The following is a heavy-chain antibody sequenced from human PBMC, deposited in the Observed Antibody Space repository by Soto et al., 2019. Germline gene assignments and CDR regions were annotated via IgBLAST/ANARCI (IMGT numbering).Heavy chain of an antibody. CDR3: AHLMITYGGVIADYAFDI. J-gene: IGHJ3*02. V-gene: IGHV2-5*02. Sequence: QITLKESGPTLVTPTQTLTLTCTFSGFSLTTRQVGVGWIRQPPGQALEWLAVIHWDDDKRYSPSLKSRLAITKDTSKNQVVLTMPNVGPMDTDTDYFAHLMITYGGVIADYAFDIWGQGTMVTVSS. CDR2: IHWDDDK. D-gene: IGHD3-16*02. CDR1: GFSLTTRQVG.